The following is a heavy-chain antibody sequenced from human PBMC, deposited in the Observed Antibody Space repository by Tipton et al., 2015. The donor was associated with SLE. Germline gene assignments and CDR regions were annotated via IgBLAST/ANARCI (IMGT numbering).Heavy chain of an antibody. D-gene: IGHD3-16*01. Sequence: SLRLSCEASGFKFDDFGMNWVRHVPGKGLEWVAGNNWNGGSTGYEDSVKGRFSISRDNAKNSLYLEMNSLRVEDTAVYHCARVAAVWGNYYYYVDVWGKGTTVTVSS. J-gene: IGHJ6*03. CDR3: ARVAAVWGNYYYYVDV. CDR2: NNWNGGST. V-gene: IGHV3-20*01. CDR1: GFKFDDFG.